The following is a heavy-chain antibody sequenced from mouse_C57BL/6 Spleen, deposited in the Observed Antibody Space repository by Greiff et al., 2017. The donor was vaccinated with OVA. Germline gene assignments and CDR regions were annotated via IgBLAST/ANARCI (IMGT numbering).Heavy chain of an antibody. CDR3: AREGLGGSSPFYWYFDV. V-gene: IGHV1-82*01. CDR1: GYAFSSSW. D-gene: IGHD1-1*01. J-gene: IGHJ1*03. CDR2: IYPGDGDT. Sequence: VQLQQSGPELVKPGASVKISCKASGYAFSSSWMNWVKQRPGKGLEWIGRIYPGDGDTNYNGKFKGKATLTADKSYSTAYMQLSSLTSEDSAVYFCAREGLGGSSPFYWYFDVWGTGTTVTVSS.